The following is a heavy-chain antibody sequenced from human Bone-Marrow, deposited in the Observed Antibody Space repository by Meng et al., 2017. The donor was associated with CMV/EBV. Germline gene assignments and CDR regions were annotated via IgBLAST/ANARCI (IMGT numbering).Heavy chain of an antibody. CDR2: IKQDGSEK. D-gene: IGHD2-15*01. Sequence: GESLKISCAASGFTFSSYRMSWVRQAPGRGLEWVANIKQDGSEKHYVDSLKGRFTISRDNAMNSLYLQMNSLRAEDTATYYCARDSSTWRNYYYNGMDVWGQGTTVTVSS. CDR3: ARDSSTWRNYYYNGMDV. CDR1: GFTFSSYR. J-gene: IGHJ6*02. V-gene: IGHV3-7*01.